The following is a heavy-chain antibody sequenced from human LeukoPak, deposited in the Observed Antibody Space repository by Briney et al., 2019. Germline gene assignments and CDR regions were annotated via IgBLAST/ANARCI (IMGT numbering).Heavy chain of an antibody. CDR3: ARGGDYGDLDY. D-gene: IGHD4-17*01. CDR1: GGSISSGDYY. CDR2: IYYSGST. Sequence: PSETLSLTCTVSGGSISSGDYYWSWIRQPPGKGLEWIGNIYYSGSTYYNPSLKSRVTISVDTSKNQFSLKLSSVTAADTAVYYCARGGDYGDLDYWGQGTLVTVSS. V-gene: IGHV4-30-4*01. J-gene: IGHJ4*02.